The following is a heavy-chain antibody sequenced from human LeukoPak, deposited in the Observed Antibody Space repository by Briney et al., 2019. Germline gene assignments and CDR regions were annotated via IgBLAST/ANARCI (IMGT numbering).Heavy chain of an antibody. CDR2: IRYDGSNK. D-gene: IGHD3-3*01. Sequence: GGSLRLSCAASGFIFSSYGMHWVRQAPGKGLEWVAFIRYDGSNKYYADSVKGRFTISRDNSKNTLYLQMNSLRAEDTAVYYCARTIFGVVFSPYYYMDVWGKGTTVTVSS. V-gene: IGHV3-30*02. CDR1: GFIFSSYG. CDR3: ARTIFGVVFSPYYYMDV. J-gene: IGHJ6*03.